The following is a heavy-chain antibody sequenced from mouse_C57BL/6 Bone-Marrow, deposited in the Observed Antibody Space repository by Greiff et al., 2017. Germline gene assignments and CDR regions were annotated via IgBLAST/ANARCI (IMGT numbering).Heavy chain of an antibody. CDR2: IYPSSGNT. J-gene: IGHJ2*01. Sequence: QVQLQQSGAELARPGASVKLSCKASGYTFTSYGISWVKQRTGQGLEWIGEIYPSSGNTYYNEKFKGKATLTADKPSSTAYMELRSLTSEDSAVYFGARYYGSGRYYFDYWGQGTTLTVSS. D-gene: IGHD1-1*01. V-gene: IGHV1-81*01. CDR1: GYTFTSYG. CDR3: ARYYGSGRYYFDY.